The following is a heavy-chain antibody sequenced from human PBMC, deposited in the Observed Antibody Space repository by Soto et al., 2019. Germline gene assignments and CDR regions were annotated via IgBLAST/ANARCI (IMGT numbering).Heavy chain of an antibody. D-gene: IGHD6-19*01. V-gene: IGHV4-59*08. Sequence: SETLSLTCTVSGGSISSYYWSWIRQPPGKGLEWIGYIYYSGSTNYNPSLKSRVTISVDTSKNQFSLKLSSVTAADTAVYYCARQQAVAGPGGKGWFDPWGQGTLVTVSS. CDR2: IYYSGST. J-gene: IGHJ5*02. CDR3: ARQQAVAGPGGKGWFDP. CDR1: GGSISSYY.